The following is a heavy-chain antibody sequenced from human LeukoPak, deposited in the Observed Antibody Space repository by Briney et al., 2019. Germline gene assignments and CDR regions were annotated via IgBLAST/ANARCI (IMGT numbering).Heavy chain of an antibody. Sequence: GGSLRLSCAASGFTFSDYYMSWIRQAPGKGLEWVSYISSSGSTIYYADSVKGRFTISRDNANNSLYLQMNSLRAEDTAVYYCARPNVYSSSWYYFDYWGQGTLVTVSS. J-gene: IGHJ4*02. CDR1: GFTFSDYY. V-gene: IGHV3-11*01. CDR3: ARPNVYSSSWYYFDY. D-gene: IGHD6-13*01. CDR2: ISSSGSTI.